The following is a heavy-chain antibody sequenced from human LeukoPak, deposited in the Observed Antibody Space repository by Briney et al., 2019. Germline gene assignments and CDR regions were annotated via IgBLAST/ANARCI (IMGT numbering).Heavy chain of an antibody. CDR2: IYHSGST. V-gene: IGHV4-38-2*02. D-gene: IGHD2/OR15-2a*01. CDR3: ARVSFVYYYYYMDV. Sequence: PSETLSLTCTVSGYSISSGYYWGWIRQPPGKGLEWIGSIYHSGSTYYNPSLKSRVTISVDTSKNQFSLKLSSVTAADTAVYYCARVSFVYYYYYMDVWGKGTTVTVSS. J-gene: IGHJ6*03. CDR1: GYSISSGYY.